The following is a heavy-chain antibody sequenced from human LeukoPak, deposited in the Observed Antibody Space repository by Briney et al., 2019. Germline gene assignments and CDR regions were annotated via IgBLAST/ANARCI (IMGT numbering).Heavy chain of an antibody. Sequence: APVKVSCKASGGTFSSYAISWVRQAPGQGLEWMGGIIPIFGTANYAQKFQGRVTITTDESTSTAYMELSSLRSEDTAVYYCARVGDSSGYHDYWGQGTLVTVSS. CDR1: GGTFSSYA. CDR3: ARVGDSSGYHDY. V-gene: IGHV1-69*05. J-gene: IGHJ4*02. CDR2: IIPIFGTA. D-gene: IGHD3-22*01.